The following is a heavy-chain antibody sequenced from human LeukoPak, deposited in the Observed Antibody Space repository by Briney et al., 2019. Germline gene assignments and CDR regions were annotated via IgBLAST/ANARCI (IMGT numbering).Heavy chain of an antibody. J-gene: IGHJ3*02. CDR1: GFTFSSYA. CDR3: AKDLGSYSSSWYFGASDI. D-gene: IGHD6-13*01. CDR2: ISGSGGST. Sequence: GGSLRLSCAASGFTFSSYAMSWVRQAPGKGLEWVSAISGSGGSTYYADSVKGRFTISRDNSKNTLYLQMNSLRAEDTAAYYCAKDLGSYSSSWYFGASDIWGQGTMVTVSS. V-gene: IGHV3-23*01.